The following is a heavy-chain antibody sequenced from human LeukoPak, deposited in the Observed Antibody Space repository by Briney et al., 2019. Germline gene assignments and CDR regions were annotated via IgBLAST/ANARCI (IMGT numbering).Heavy chain of an antibody. D-gene: IGHD3-10*01. Sequence: PGMSLRLSYAASGFTFGVYTMHWVRQAPGKGLEWVSYISSSGSTIYYADSVKGRFTISRDNARNSLYLQMNSLRAEDTAVYYCARGRALWFGELWQFGEYYFDYWGQGTLVTVSS. CDR1: GFTFGVYT. CDR3: ARGRALWFGELWQFGEYYFDY. J-gene: IGHJ4*02. CDR2: ISSSGSTI. V-gene: IGHV3-48*04.